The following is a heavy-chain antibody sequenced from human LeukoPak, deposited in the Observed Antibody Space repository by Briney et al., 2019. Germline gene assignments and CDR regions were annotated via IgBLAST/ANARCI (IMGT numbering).Heavy chain of an antibody. Sequence: GGSLRLSCAASGFTFSSYSMNWVRQAPGKGLEWVSSISSSSSYIYYADSVKGRFTISRDNAKNSLYLQMNSLRAEDTAVYYCARYYDSSGYYYAGYYYYYYYMDVWGKGTTVTVSS. CDR2: ISSSSSYI. CDR3: ARYYDSSGYYYAGYYYYYYYMDV. J-gene: IGHJ6*03. V-gene: IGHV3-21*01. CDR1: GFTFSSYS. D-gene: IGHD3-22*01.